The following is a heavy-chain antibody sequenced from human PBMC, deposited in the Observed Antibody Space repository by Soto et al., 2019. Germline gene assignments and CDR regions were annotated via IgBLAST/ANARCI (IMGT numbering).Heavy chain of an antibody. Sequence: ASVKVSCKASGYTFTSYAMHWVRQAPGQRLEWMGRINAGNGNTKYSQKFQGRVTITRDTSASTAYMELSSLRSEDTAVYYCARGRRGYSGYPVRYYYMDVWGKGTTVTVSS. D-gene: IGHD5-12*01. J-gene: IGHJ6*03. CDR1: GYTFTSYA. V-gene: IGHV1-3*01. CDR2: INAGNGNT. CDR3: ARGRRGYSGYPVRYYYMDV.